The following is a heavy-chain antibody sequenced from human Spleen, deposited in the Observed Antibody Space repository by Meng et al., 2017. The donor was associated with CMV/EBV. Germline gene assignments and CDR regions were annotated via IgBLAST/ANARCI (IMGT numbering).Heavy chain of an antibody. V-gene: IGHV1-2*02. CDR1: GYTFTDYY. D-gene: IGHD3-16*01. J-gene: IGHJ4*02. CDR2: INPNSGDT. CDR3: ARGEDTNYDYVWGDY. Sequence: ASVKVSCKSSGYTFTDYYMQWVRQAPGQGLEWMGWINPNSGDTNYAQKFQGRVTMTRDTSINTAYMEVRSLRSDDTAVYYCARGEDTNYDYVWGDYWGQGTVVTVSS.